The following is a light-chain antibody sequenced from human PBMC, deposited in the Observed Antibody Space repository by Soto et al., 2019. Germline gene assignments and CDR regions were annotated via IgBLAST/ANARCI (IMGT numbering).Light chain of an antibody. V-gene: IGKV3-20*01. J-gene: IGKJ4*01. CDR2: GAS. CDR3: QQYCSSLT. CDR1: QSVSSSY. Sequence: EIVLTQSPGTLSLSPGERATLSCRASQSVSSSYLAWYQQKPGQAPRLLIYGASSRATGIPDRFSGSGSGTDFTVTISRLEPEDFAVYYCQQYCSSLTFGGGTKVEIK.